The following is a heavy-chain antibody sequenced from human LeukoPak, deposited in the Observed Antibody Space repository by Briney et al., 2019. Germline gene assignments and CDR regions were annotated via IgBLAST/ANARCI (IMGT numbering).Heavy chain of an antibody. V-gene: IGHV1-18*01. CDR1: GYTFTSYG. CDR2: ISAYNGNT. Sequence: ASVKVYCKASGYTFTSYGISWVRQAPGQGLEWMGWISAYNGNTNYAQKLQGRVTMTTDTSTSTAYMELRSLRSDDTAVYYCATLNYDFWSGKPYHFDPWGQGTLVTVSS. CDR3: ATLNYDFWSGKPYHFDP. D-gene: IGHD3-3*01. J-gene: IGHJ5*02.